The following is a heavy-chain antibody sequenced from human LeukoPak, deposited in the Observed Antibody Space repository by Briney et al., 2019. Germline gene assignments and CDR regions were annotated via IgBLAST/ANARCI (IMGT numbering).Heavy chain of an antibody. V-gene: IGHV3-23*01. Sequence: GGSLRLSCAASGFTFSSYAMSWVRQAPGKGLEWVSGISGSGAGTYYADSVKGRFTVSRDISKNTLYLQMNSLRAEDTAVYYCATGSSSGCYDDMDVWGQGTTVTVS. CDR3: ATGSSSGCYDDMDV. CDR2: ISGSGAGT. J-gene: IGHJ6*02. CDR1: GFTFSSYA. D-gene: IGHD5-12*01.